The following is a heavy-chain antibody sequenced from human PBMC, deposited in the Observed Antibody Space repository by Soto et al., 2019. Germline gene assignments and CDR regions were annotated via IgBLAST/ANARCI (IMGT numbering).Heavy chain of an antibody. Sequence: PGGSLRLSCAASGFTFSSYGMHWVRQAPGKGPEWVAVISYDGSNKYYADSVKGRFTISRDNSKNTLYLQMNSLRAEDTAVYYCANGDFDWFHMGFDYWGQGTLVTVSS. V-gene: IGHV3-30*18. CDR2: ISYDGSNK. CDR3: ANGDFDWFHMGFDY. D-gene: IGHD3-9*01. J-gene: IGHJ4*02. CDR1: GFTFSSYG.